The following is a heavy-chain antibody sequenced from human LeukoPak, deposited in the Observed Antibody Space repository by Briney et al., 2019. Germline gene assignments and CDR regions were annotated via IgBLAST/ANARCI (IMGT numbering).Heavy chain of an antibody. CDR3: VRGYHISINNWFYY. J-gene: IGHJ4*02. V-gene: IGHV4-4*07. D-gene: IGHD3-3*01. CDR2: LSAASTP. CDR1: GDSVIYSY. Sequence: SETLSLTCTVSGDSVIYSYWSWIRQPAGKGLELIGRLSAASTPDYNPSLNSRLTMSVDTSTNQFSLRLSSVPAADTAVYYCVRGYHISINNWFYYWGQGALVTVSS.